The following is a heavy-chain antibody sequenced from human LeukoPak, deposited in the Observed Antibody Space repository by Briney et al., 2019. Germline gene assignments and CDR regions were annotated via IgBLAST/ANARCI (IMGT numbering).Heavy chain of an antibody. CDR2: INPNSGGT. V-gene: IGHV1-2*02. CDR3: VRDLKMGYSSGRYSWGTGSSNDY. Sequence: ASVKVSCKASGYTFTGYYMHWVRQAPGQGLEWMGWINPNSGGTNYAQKFQGRVTMTRDTSISTAYMELRSLRSDDTAVYYCVRDLKMGYSSGRYSWGTGSSNDYWGQGTLVTVSS. CDR1: GYTFTGYY. D-gene: IGHD6-19*01. J-gene: IGHJ4*02.